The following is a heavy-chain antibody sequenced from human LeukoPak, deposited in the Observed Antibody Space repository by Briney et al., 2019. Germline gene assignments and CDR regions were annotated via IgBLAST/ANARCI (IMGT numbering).Heavy chain of an antibody. J-gene: IGHJ4*02. D-gene: IGHD4-23*01. CDR2: IYYSGST. V-gene: IGHV4-39*01. Sequence: PSETLSLTCTVSGGSISSSSYYWGWIRQPPGKGLEWIGSIYYSGSTYYNPSLKSRVTISVDTSKNQFSLKLSSVTAADTAVYYCARHPVPTVVTPPEPDYWGQGTLVTVSS. CDR3: ARHPVPTVVTPPEPDY. CDR1: GGSISSSSYY.